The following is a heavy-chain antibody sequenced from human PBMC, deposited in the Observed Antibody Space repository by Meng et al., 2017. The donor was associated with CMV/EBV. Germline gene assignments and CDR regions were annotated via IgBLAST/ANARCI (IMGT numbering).Heavy chain of an antibody. V-gene: IGHV3-30*02. J-gene: IGHJ4*02. D-gene: IGHD1-14*01. CDR2: IFNDGNNI. Sequence: GESLKISCSASGFSFGSSAMYWVRQAPGKGLEWVSFIFNDGNNIHYSDSVRGRFAISRDNSKNTLYLQMNSLRVEDTAIYYYAKDGGFCHHHDWGLGTLVTVSS. CDR1: GFSFGSSA. CDR3: AKDGGFCHHHD.